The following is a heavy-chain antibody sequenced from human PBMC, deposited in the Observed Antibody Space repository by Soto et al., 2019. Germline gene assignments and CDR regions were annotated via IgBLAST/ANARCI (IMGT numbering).Heavy chain of an antibody. V-gene: IGHV3-33*01. Sequence: QVQLVESGGGVVQPGRSLRLSCAASGFTFSTYDMHWVRQAPGKGLEWVAIIWYDGSNTQYADSVKGRFTISRDNSKNTLYLQMNSLRIEDTAVYYCAREGTAVSTPRWGRRTVVTVSS. CDR2: IWYDGSNT. CDR3: AREGTAVSTPR. J-gene: IGHJ4*02. CDR1: GFTFSTYD. D-gene: IGHD4-17*01.